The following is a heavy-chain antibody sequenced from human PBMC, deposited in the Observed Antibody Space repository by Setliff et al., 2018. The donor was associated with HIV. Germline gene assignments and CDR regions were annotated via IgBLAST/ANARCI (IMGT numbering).Heavy chain of an antibody. CDR2: IFYSGTT. J-gene: IGHJ4*02. CDR3: ARGRSITIFGVAYFDF. V-gene: IGHV4-59*12. D-gene: IGHD3-3*01. Sequence: SETLSLTCSVSGGSISDYYWSWIRQPPGKGLEWIGYIFYSGTTNYNPSLKSRVTISVDTSKNQFSLKLSSVTAADTAVYYCARGRSITIFGVAYFDFWGQGTRVTVSS. CDR1: GGSISDYY.